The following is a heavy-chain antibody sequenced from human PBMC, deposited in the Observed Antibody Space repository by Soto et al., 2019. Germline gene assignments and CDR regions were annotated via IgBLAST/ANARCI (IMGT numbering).Heavy chain of an antibody. D-gene: IGHD1-26*01. V-gene: IGHV1-69*06. CDR2: IIPIFGTA. J-gene: IGHJ6*02. CDR1: GGTFSSYA. Sequence: QVQLVQSGAEVKKPGSSVKVSCKASGGTFSSYAISWVRQAPGQGLEWMGGIIPIFGTANYAQKFQGRVTITAEKSTSTAYMELSSLRSDDTPVYSCSSFTGIVGAIHFHYSYYGMDVWGQGTTFTFSS. CDR3: SSFTGIVGAIHFHYSYYGMDV.